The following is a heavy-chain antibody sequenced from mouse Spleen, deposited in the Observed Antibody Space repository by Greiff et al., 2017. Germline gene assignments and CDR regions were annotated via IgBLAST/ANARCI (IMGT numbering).Heavy chain of an antibody. V-gene: IGHV1-7*01. CDR2: INPSSGYT. J-gene: IGHJ2*01. D-gene: IGHD1-1*01. Sequence: VQLQQSGAELAKPGALVKLSCKASGYTFTSYWMHWVKQRPGQGLEWIGYINPSSGYTKYNQKFKDKATLTADKSSSTAYMQLSSLTYEDSAVYNCARSLLLRSRGYYFDYWGQGTTLTVSS. CDR3: ARSLLLRSRGYYFDY. CDR1: GYTFTSYW.